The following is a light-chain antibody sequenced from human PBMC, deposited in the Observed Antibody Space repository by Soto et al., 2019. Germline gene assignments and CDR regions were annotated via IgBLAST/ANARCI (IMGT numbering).Light chain of an antibody. CDR3: VAWDDSLSGGV. CDR2: RND. CDR1: RSNIGSNY. V-gene: IGLV1-47*01. J-gene: IGLJ7*01. Sequence: QSVLTQPPTASGNPGQRVTISCSGSRSNIGSNYVYWYQQVPGTAPKLLIYRNDQRPSGVPDRFSGSKSGTSASLAISGLRSEDEADYYCVAWDDSLSGGVFGGGTQLTVL.